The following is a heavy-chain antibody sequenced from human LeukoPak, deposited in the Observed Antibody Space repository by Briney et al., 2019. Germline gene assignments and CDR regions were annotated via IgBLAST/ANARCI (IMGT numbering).Heavy chain of an antibody. D-gene: IGHD2-21*02. CDR1: GSALSDLS. Sequence: ASVKVSCKVSGSALSDLSIHWVRQAPGKGLEYVGGSDPEDGETFHAQNFQGRVTMTEDTSIDTAYMELSSLRSEDTAVYYCVTDRARLFWYFDLWGRGTLVTVSS. J-gene: IGHJ2*01. CDR3: VTDRARLFWYFDL. CDR2: SDPEDGET. V-gene: IGHV1-24*01.